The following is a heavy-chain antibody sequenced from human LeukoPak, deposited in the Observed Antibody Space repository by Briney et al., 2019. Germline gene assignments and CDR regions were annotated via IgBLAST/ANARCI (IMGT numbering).Heavy chain of an antibody. CDR1: GGSFSGYY. CDR3: ARDAGAYTFQH. CDR2: INHSGST. D-gene: IGHD2-2*02. Sequence: SETLSLTCAVYGGSFSGYYWSWIRQPPGKGLEWIGEINHSGSTNYNPSLKSRVTISVDTSKNQFSLKLSSVTAADTAVYYCARDAGAYTFQHWGQGTLVTVSS. V-gene: IGHV4-34*01. J-gene: IGHJ1*01.